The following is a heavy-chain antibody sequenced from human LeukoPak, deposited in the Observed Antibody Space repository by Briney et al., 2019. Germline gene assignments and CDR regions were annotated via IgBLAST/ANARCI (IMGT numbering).Heavy chain of an antibody. D-gene: IGHD3-16*02. J-gene: IGHJ4*02. CDR3: ARDNPYDYVWGSYRYSYYFDY. Sequence: GASVKVSCKASGYTFTSYGISWVRQAPGQGLEWMGWISAYNGNTNYAQKLQGRVTMTTDTSTSTAYMELRSLRSDDTAVYYCARDNPYDYVWGSYRYSYYFDYWGQGTLVTVSS. CDR2: ISAYNGNT. CDR1: GYTFTSYG. V-gene: IGHV1-18*01.